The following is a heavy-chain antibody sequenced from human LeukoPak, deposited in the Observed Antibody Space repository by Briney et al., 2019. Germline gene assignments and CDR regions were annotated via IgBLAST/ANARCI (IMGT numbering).Heavy chain of an antibody. Sequence: ASVKVSCKASGYTFTSYYMHWVRQAPGQGLEWMGIINPNGGSTSYAQIFQGRVTMTRDMSTSTVYMELSSLRSDDTAVYYCARVLAEMVAGRLYYYYYMDVWGKGTTVTISS. CDR1: GYTFTSYY. CDR2: INPNGGST. V-gene: IGHV1-46*01. CDR3: ARVLAEMVAGRLYYYYYMDV. D-gene: IGHD2-8*01. J-gene: IGHJ6*03.